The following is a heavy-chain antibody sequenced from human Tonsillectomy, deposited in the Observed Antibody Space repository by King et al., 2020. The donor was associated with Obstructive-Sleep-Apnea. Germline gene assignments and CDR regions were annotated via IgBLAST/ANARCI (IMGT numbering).Heavy chain of an antibody. V-gene: IGHV3-30*02. CDR2: IQYDGSDK. D-gene: IGHD3-3*01. J-gene: IGHJ4*02. CDR3: VKVFIDS. CDR1: GFSFSSYG. Sequence: VQLVESGGGVVQPGGSLRLSCAASGFSFSSYGMHWVRQAPGKGLEWVAFIQYDGSDKYYGDSVKGRFTISRDNSKNTLYLQMNSLRVEDTAVFYCVKVFIDSWGQGTLVTVSS.